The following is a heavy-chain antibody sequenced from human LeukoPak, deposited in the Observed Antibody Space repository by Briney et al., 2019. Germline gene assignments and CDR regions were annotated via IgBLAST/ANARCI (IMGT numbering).Heavy chain of an antibody. D-gene: IGHD3-22*01. V-gene: IGHV3-23*01. CDR2: ISGSGGST. CDR3: AKDIYYYSSGYSEIDY. Sequence: QPGGSLRLSCAASEFAFSNYAMTWVRQAPGKGLEWVSVISGSGGSTFYADSVKGRFTISRDNSKNTLYLQMNSLRAEDTAVYYCAKDIYYYSSGYSEIDYWGQGTLVTVSS. J-gene: IGHJ4*02. CDR1: EFAFSNYA.